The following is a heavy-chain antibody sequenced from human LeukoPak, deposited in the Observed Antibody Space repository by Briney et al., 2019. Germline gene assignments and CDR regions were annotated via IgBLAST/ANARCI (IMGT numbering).Heavy chain of an antibody. D-gene: IGHD1-7*01. V-gene: IGHV3-21*01. CDR3: ARGLPGTRFDY. CDR1: GFXFSSYS. CDR2: ISSSSDYI. Sequence: GGSLRLSCAASGFXFSSYSINWVRQAPGKGLEWVSFISSSSDYIYYADTVKGRFTISRDNAKNSLYLQMNSLRAEDTAVYYCARGLPGTRFDYWGQGTLVTVSS. J-gene: IGHJ4*02.